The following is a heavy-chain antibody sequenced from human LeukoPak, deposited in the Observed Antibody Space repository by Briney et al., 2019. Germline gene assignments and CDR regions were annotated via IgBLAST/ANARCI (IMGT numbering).Heavy chain of an antibody. CDR1: GFTFSSYA. V-gene: IGHV3-30*04. CDR2: ISYDGSNK. D-gene: IGHD1-26*01. J-gene: IGHJ4*02. Sequence: GRSLRLSCAASGFTFSSYAMHWVRQAPGKGLEWVAVISYDGSNKYYADSVKGRFTISRDNSKSTLYLQVNSLRAEDTAVYYCAKGGKWDVTPFDYWGQGTLVTVSS. CDR3: AKGGKWDVTPFDY.